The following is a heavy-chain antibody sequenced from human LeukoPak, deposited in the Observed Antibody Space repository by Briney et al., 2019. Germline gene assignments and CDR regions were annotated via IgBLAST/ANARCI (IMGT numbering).Heavy chain of an antibody. D-gene: IGHD3-16*01. V-gene: IGHV3-11*03. CDR1: GFTFTTYA. Sequence: GGSLRLSCAASGFTFTTYAMTWVRQAPGKGLEWVSYISDSSRYTNYADSVKGRFTISRDNAKNSLYLQMNSLRAEDTAVYYCARAGGTYDYWGQGTLVTVSS. CDR2: ISDSSRYT. J-gene: IGHJ4*02. CDR3: ARAGGTYDY.